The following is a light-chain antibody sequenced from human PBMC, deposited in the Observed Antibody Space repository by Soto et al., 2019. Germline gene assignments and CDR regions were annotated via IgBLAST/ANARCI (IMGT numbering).Light chain of an antibody. CDR2: SNY. V-gene: IGLV1-44*01. J-gene: IGLJ1*01. Sequence: QSVLTHPPSASWTPGHRFTISCSGSSSNIESNTVTWYQQLPVTAPKLVIYSNYDRPSGVPDRFSGSTSGTSASLVIRGLQSEDEADYYCAAWDDIMNGYVFGGGTKVPVL. CDR1: SSNIESNT. CDR3: AAWDDIMNGYV.